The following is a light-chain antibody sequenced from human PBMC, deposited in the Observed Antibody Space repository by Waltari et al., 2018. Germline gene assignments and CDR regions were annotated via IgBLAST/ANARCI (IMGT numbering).Light chain of an antibody. Sequence: QSALTQPPSASGSPGQPVTISCPGTSRDIGYYDYFSWYHQYPGKAPKPIIYEVRKRPSGVPDRFSGSKSGNTASLTVSGLQAEDEADYYCSSYGGDNNYLFGTGTAVTVL. CDR3: SSYGGDNNYL. V-gene: IGLV2-8*01. CDR2: EVR. CDR1: SRDIGYYDY. J-gene: IGLJ1*01.